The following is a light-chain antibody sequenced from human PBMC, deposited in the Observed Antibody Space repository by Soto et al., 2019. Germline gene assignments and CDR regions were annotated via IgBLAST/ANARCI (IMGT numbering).Light chain of an antibody. J-gene: IGLJ2*01. CDR1: SSDVGGYNY. CDR2: DVS. V-gene: IGLV2-14*01. Sequence: QSVLTQPASVSGSPGQSITISCTGTSSDVGGYNYVSWYRQHPGKAPKLMIYDVSNRPSGVSNRFSGSKSGNTASLTISGLQAEEEADYYCSSYTTSSTLVFGGGTKLTVL. CDR3: SSYTTSSTLV.